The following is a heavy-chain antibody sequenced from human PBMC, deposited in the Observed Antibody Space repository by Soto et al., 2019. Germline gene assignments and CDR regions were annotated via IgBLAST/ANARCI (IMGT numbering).Heavy chain of an antibody. D-gene: IGHD3-10*02. V-gene: IGHV1-69*02. Sequence: QVQLVQSGAEVKKPGSSVKVSCKASGGTFSSYTISWVRQAPGQGLEWMGRIIPILGIANYAQKFQGRVTITAGKSTSTWWTELSILGSAGTAGYCCARGLRSWSFDLWGRGTMVTVSS. CDR1: GGTFSSYT. J-gene: IGHJ2*01. CDR3: ARGLRSWSFDL. CDR2: IIPILGIA.